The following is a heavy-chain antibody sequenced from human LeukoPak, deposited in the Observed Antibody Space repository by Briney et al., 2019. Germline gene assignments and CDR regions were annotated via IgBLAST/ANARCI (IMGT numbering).Heavy chain of an antibody. V-gene: IGHV3-11*04. CDR3: ARGFVLGAAKNYFDY. D-gene: IGHD2-21*02. CDR1: GFTFSDYY. CDR2: IKSKADGGTI. Sequence: GGSLRLSCAASGFTFSDYYMSWIRQAPGKGLEWVGRIKSKADGGTIDYADSVKGRFTISRDNSKNTLSLQMNSLRAEDTALYYCARGFVLGAAKNYFDYWGQGALVTVSS. J-gene: IGHJ4*02.